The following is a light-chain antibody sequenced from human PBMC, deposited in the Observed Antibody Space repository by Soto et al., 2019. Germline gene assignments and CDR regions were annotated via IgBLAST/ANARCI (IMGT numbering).Light chain of an antibody. CDR3: QQYYSTPLT. J-gene: IGKJ4*02. V-gene: IGKV4-1*01. CDR1: QSVLYSSNNKNY. CDR2: WAS. Sequence: DIVMTQSPDSLAVSLGERATINCKSSQSVLYSSNNKNYLAWYQQKPGQPPKLLIYWASTRESGVPDRFSGSGSVTDFPLTISGLQAEDVAVYYCQQYYSTPLTFGGGTKLEIK.